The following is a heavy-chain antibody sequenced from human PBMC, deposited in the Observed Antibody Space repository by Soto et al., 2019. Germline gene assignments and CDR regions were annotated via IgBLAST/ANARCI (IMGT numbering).Heavy chain of an antibody. D-gene: IGHD3-9*01. CDR3: ANAMGPDWLDRLDC. CDR1: GFTFDDYA. J-gene: IGHJ4*02. Sequence: EVQLVESGGGWVQPGRSLRLSCAVSGFTFDDYAMHWVRQAPGEGLEWVSGISWDSGAIGYADSVKGRFTVLRDNAKSILYLQMKSLRTEDTDLYYCANAMGPDWLDRLDCWGQGTLVTVCS. V-gene: IGHV3-9*01. CDR2: ISWDSGAI.